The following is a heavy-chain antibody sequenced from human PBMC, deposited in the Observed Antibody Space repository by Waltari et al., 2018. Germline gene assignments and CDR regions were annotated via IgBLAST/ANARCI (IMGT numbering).Heavy chain of an antibody. V-gene: IGHV4-4*07. CDR1: VGSISSYY. CDR3: ARAYCYDSSGPWFDS. D-gene: IGHD3-22*01. J-gene: IGHJ5*01. Sequence: QVQLQESGPGLVKPSETLSLTCTVSVGSISSYYWSWIRQPAGKGPEWIGRIYTSGSNNYNTSLKSRVTMSVDTSKNQFSRKLSSSIAADTVVDYCARAYCYDSSGPWFDSGGHGTLCTVSA. CDR2: IYTSGSN.